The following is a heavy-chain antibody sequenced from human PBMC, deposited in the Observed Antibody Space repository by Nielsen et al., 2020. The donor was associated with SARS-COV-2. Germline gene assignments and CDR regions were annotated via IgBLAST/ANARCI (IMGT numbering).Heavy chain of an antibody. Sequence: SLKISCAASGFTFDYYAMHWVRQAPGKGLEWVSGISWNSGSVGYANSVEGRFTISRDHASNSLYLLMNSLSAEDTAFYYYAKEISAGGSWIDAFDIWGQGTMVTVSS. CDR3: AKEISAGGSWIDAFDI. D-gene: IGHD2-2*03. CDR2: ISWNSGSV. V-gene: IGHV3-9*01. J-gene: IGHJ3*02. CDR1: GFTFDYYA.